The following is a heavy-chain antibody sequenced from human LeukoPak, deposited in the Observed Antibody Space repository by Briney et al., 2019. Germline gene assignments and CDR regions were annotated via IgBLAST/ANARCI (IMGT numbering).Heavy chain of an antibody. D-gene: IGHD6-19*01. CDR3: ARCQYNSSPDF. CDR1: GFTFRDYS. V-gene: IGHV3-11*03. CDR2: ISSSSDYT. J-gene: IGHJ4*02. Sequence: GGSLRLSCAASGFTFRDYSMSWIRQAPREELEWVSYISSSSDYTSYADSVKGRFTISRGNAKSSLYLQMNSLRAEDTAVYYCARCQYNSSPDFWGQGTLVTVSS.